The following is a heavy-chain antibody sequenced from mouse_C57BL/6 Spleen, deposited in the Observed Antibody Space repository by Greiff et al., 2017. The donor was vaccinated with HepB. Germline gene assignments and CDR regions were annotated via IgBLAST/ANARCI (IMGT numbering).Heavy chain of an antibody. D-gene: IGHD2-2*01. Sequence: VQLKESGGDLVKPGGSLKLSCAASGFTFSSYGMSWVRQTPDKRLEWVATISSGGSYTYYPDSVKGRFTISRDNAKNTLYLQMSSLKSEDTAMYYCARHGYDGYYFDYWGQGTTLTVSS. J-gene: IGHJ2*01. CDR2: ISSGGSYT. CDR3: ARHGYDGYYFDY. CDR1: GFTFSSYG. V-gene: IGHV5-6*01.